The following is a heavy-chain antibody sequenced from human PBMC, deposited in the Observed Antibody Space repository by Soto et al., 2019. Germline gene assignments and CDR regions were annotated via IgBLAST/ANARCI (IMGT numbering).Heavy chain of an antibody. CDR3: AADPYYYDSSDYYSFDQ. J-gene: IGHJ4*02. Sequence: SVKVSCKASGFNFGTTAVQWVRQARGQRLEWIGWIVVGSGNTNYAQNFQERVTITRDMSTSTAYLDVSRLRSEDTAVYYCAADPYYYDSSDYYSFDQWGQGTLITVSS. CDR2: IVVGSGNT. CDR1: GFNFGTTA. D-gene: IGHD3-22*01. V-gene: IGHV1-58*01.